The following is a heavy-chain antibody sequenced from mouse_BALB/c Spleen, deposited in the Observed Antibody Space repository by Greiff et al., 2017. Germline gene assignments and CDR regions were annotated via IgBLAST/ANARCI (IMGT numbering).Heavy chain of an antibody. CDR1: GFTFSSYG. J-gene: IGHJ2*01. CDR3: ARSYGSSYLFDY. D-gene: IGHD1-1*01. V-gene: IGHV5-6*03. Sequence: EVKVVESGGGLVKPGGSLKLSCAASGFTFSSYGMSWVRQTPDKRLEWVATISSGGSYTYYPDSVKGRFTISRDNAKNTLYLQMSSLKSEDTAMYYCARSYGSSYLFDYWGQGTTLTVSS. CDR2: ISSGGSYT.